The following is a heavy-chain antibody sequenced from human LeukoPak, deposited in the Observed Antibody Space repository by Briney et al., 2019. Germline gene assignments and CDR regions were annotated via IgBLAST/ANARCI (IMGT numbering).Heavy chain of an antibody. D-gene: IGHD1-26*01. J-gene: IGHJ3*02. CDR3: ARVPTYWEGALHI. V-gene: IGHV1-2*02. CDR2: INPNSGGT. Sequence: EASVKVSCKASGYSFTGYYMHCVRQAPGQGLEWMGWINPNSGGTNYAQSFQGRVTMTRDTSITTAYMELSRLRFDDTAVYYCARVPTYWEGALHIWGQGTMVSVSS. CDR1: GYSFTGYY.